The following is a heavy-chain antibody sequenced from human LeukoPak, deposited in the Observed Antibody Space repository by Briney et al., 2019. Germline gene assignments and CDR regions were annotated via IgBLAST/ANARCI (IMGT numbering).Heavy chain of an antibody. CDR1: GYSISSGYF. CDR2: IYHSGGT. Sequence: KPSETLSLTCAVSGYSISSGYFWGWIRQPPGKGLEWIGSIYHSGGTYYNPSLKSRLTISAGTSKNQVSLKLTSVTAADTAIYYCASIYSLWSGFFDFWGQGTLVTVSS. J-gene: IGHJ4*02. D-gene: IGHD3-3*01. CDR3: ASIYSLWSGFFDF. V-gene: IGHV4-38-2*01.